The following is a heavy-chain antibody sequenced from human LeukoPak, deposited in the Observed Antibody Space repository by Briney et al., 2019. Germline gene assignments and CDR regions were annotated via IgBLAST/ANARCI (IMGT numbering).Heavy chain of an antibody. V-gene: IGHV3-64*01. CDR2: ISSNGGSP. Sequence: GGSLRLSCAASGFTFSSHAMHWVRQAPGKGLEYVSAISSNGGSPYYANSVKGRFTISRDNSKNTLYLQMSSLRAEDMAVYYCAREYCSGGNCQYYFDYWGQGTLVTVSS. CDR3: AREYCSGGNCQYYFDY. D-gene: IGHD2-15*01. CDR1: GFTFSSHA. J-gene: IGHJ4*02.